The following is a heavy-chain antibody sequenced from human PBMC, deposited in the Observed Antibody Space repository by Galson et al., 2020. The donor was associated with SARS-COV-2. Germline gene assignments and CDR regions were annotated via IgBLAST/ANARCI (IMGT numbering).Heavy chain of an antibody. J-gene: IGHJ4*02. D-gene: IGHD3-3*01. V-gene: IGHV3-30-3*01. CDR3: ARGRITIPTPYYCDD. Sequence: GESLKISCAASGFTFSSYAMHLVRQAPGKGLEWVAVISYDGSNKYYAESVKGRFTISRDNSKNTLYLQMNSLRAEDTAVYYCARGRITIPTPYYCDDWGQGTLVTVSS. CDR2: ISYDGSNK. CDR1: GFTFSSYA.